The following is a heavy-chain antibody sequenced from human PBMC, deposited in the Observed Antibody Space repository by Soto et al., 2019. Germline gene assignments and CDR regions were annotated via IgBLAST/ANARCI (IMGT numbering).Heavy chain of an antibody. J-gene: IGHJ4*02. CDR2: IWYDGSNK. V-gene: IGHV3-33*01. CDR1: GFTFSSYG. D-gene: IGHD1-26*01. Sequence: QVQLVESGGGVVQPGRSLRLSCAASGFTFSSYGMHWVRQAPGKGLEWVAVIWYDGSNKYYADSVKGRFTISRDNSKNTLYLQMNSLRAEDTAVYYCARDLADLIVGALYYFDYWGQGTLVTVSS. CDR3: ARDLADLIVGALYYFDY.